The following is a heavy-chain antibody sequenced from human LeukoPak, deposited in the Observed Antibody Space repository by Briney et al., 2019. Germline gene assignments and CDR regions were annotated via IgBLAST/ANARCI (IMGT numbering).Heavy chain of an antibody. J-gene: IGHJ6*02. D-gene: IGHD6-13*01. CDR3: ARARSYSSSWVDYYYYGMDV. Sequence: ASVKVSCKASGYTFTSYDVNWVRQATGQGLEWMGWMNPNSGNTGYAQKFQGRVTMTRNTSTSTAYMELSSLRSEDTAVYYCARARSYSSSWVDYYYYGMDVWGQGTTVTVSS. V-gene: IGHV1-8*01. CDR1: GYTFTSYD. CDR2: MNPNSGNT.